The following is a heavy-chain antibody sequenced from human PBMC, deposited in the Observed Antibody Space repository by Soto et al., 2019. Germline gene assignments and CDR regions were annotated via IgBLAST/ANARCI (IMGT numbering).Heavy chain of an antibody. CDR3: AKDLRWNYEVWLDYYYGMDV. D-gene: IGHD1-7*01. CDR2: ISGSGGST. V-gene: IGHV3-23*01. CDR1: GFTFSSYA. Sequence: GGSLRLSCAASGFTFSSYAMSWVRQAPGKGLEWVSAISGSGGSTYYADSVKGRFTISRDNSENTLYLQMNSLRAEDTAVYYCAKDLRWNYEVWLDYYYGMDVWGQGTTVTVSS. J-gene: IGHJ6*02.